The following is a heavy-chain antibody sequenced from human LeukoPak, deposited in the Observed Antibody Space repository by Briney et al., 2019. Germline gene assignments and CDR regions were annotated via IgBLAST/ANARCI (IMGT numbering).Heavy chain of an antibody. V-gene: IGHV3-74*01. CDR1: AFTFNTYW. CDR3: ARGANWAYYLHH. J-gene: IGHJ1*01. Sequence: GGSLTLSCAASAFTFNTYWMHWLRHAPGRGLEWVSRINGDESSTNYADSVEGRFTISRDNAKDTLYLHMNSLTAEDTAVYHCARGANWAYYLHHGGQGTLLPLPS. D-gene: IGHD7-27*01. CDR2: INGDESST.